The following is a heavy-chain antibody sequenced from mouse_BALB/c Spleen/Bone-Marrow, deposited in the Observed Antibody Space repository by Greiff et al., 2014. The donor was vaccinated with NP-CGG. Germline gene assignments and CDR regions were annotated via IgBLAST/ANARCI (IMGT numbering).Heavy chain of an antibody. D-gene: IGHD1-1*01. CDR1: GFNIKDYY. CDR2: IDPENGNT. Sequence: VQLKESGAELVRPGALVKLSCKASGFNIKDYYMHWVQQRPEQGLEWIGWIDPENGNTIYDPKFQGKASITADTSSNTAYLQLSSLTAEDTAVYYCARGYYGSSPYWDFDVWGAGTTVTVSS. CDR3: ARGYYGSSPYWDFDV. J-gene: IGHJ1*01. V-gene: IGHV14-1*02.